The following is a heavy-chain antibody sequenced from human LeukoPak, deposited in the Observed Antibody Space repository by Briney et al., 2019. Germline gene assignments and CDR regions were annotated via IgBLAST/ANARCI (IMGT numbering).Heavy chain of an antibody. V-gene: IGHV3-21*01. CDR1: GFTFSSYS. J-gene: IGHJ4*02. Sequence: PGGSLRLSCAASGFTFSSYSMNWVRQAPGKGLEWVSSISSSSSYIYYADSVKGRFTISRDNAKNSLYLQMNSLRAEDTAVYYCASTIFGVVRGEDYWGQGTLVTVSS. CDR3: ASTIFGVVRGEDY. CDR2: ISSSSSYI. D-gene: IGHD3-3*01.